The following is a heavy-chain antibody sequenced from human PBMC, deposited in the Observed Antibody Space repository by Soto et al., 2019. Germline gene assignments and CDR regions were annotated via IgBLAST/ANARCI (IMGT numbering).Heavy chain of an antibody. D-gene: IGHD6-25*01. CDR1: GYTFPSCG. CDR2: ISAYNGNT. J-gene: IGHJ4*02. V-gene: IGHV1-18*01. CDR3: ARDWKSAIAAGLDY. Sequence: ASVKVSCKASGYTFPSCGISWVRQAPGQGLEWMGWISAYNGNTNYAQKVQGRVTMITDTSTNTAYMELRSLRSDDTAVCYCARDWKSAIAAGLDYWGQGTLVTVSS.